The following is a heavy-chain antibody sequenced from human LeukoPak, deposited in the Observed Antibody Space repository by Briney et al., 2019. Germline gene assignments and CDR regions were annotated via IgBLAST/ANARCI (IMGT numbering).Heavy chain of an antibody. CDR3: ARCRDGYNPDY. J-gene: IGHJ4*02. CDR2: IWYDGSNK. CDR1: GFTFSSYG. V-gene: IGHV3-33*01. D-gene: IGHD5-24*01. Sequence: GRSLRLSCAASGFTFSSYGMHWVRQASGKGLEWVAVIWYDGSNKYYADSVKGRFTISRDNSKNTLYLQMNSLRAEDTAVYYCARCRDGYNPDYWGQGTLVTVSS.